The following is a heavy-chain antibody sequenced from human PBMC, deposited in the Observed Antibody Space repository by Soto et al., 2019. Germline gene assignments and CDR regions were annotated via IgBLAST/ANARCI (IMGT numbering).Heavy chain of an antibody. CDR1: GFTFSSYS. CDR3: ARELRYFDWLLTSDSFDI. J-gene: IGHJ3*02. D-gene: IGHD3-9*01. Sequence: GGSLRLSCAASGFTFSSYSMNWVRQAPGKGLEWVSYISSSSSTIYYADSVKGRFTITRDNDKNSLYLQMNSLRAEDTAVYYCARELRYFDWLLTSDSFDIWGQGTMVTVSS. CDR2: ISSSSSTI. V-gene: IGHV3-48*04.